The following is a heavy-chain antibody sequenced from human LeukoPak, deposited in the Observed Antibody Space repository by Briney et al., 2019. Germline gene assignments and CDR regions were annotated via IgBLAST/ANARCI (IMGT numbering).Heavy chain of an antibody. Sequence: SETLTLTCTVSGGSISSYYWSWIRQPPGKGLEWIGYIYTSGSTNYNPSLKSRVTISVDTSKNQFSLKLSSVAAADTAVYYCAGDSSGYYYVNWGQGTLVTVSS. D-gene: IGHD3-22*01. CDR3: AGDSSGYYYVN. V-gene: IGHV4-4*09. J-gene: IGHJ4*02. CDR2: IYTSGST. CDR1: GGSISSYY.